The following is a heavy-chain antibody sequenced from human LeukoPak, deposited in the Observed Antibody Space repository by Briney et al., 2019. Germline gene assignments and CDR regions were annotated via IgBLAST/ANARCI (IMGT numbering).Heavy chain of an antibody. V-gene: IGHV3-21*01. D-gene: IGHD6-19*01. CDR2: ISSSSSYI. Sequence: GGSLRLSCAASGFTFSSYSMNWVRQAAGKGLGWVASISSSSSYIYYADSVKGRFTISRDNAKNSLYLQMNSLRAEDTAVYYCARIAVAGTDDYWGQGTLVTVSS. CDR3: ARIAVAGTDDY. J-gene: IGHJ4*02. CDR1: GFTFSSYS.